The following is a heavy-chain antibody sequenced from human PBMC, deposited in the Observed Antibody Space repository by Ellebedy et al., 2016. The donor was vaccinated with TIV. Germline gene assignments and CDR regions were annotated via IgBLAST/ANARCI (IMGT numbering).Heavy chain of an antibody. D-gene: IGHD6-13*01. V-gene: IGHV4-59*01. Sequence: MPSETLSLTCTVSGDSISSYYWSWIRQPPGKGLEWIGYISHSGSTHYAPSLKTRVTMLLDTSNNQFSLKLRSVTAADTAVYYCARADAFLGIAAAVYLFDYWGQGTLVTVSS. CDR3: ARADAFLGIAAAVYLFDY. CDR1: GDSISSYY. J-gene: IGHJ4*02. CDR2: ISHSGST.